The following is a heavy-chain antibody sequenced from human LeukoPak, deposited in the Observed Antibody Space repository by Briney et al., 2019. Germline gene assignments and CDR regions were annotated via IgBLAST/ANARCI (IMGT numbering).Heavy chain of an antibody. D-gene: IGHD5/OR15-5a*01. CDR1: GGSFSGYY. CDR3: ARVKSVSSGGP. CDR2: INHSGST. Sequence: PSETLSLTRAVYGGSFSGYYWSWIRQPPGKGLEWIGEINHSGSTNYNPSLKSRVTISVDTSKNQFSLHLSSVTAADTAVYYCARVKSVSSGGPWGQGTLVTVSS. J-gene: IGHJ4*02. V-gene: IGHV4-34*01.